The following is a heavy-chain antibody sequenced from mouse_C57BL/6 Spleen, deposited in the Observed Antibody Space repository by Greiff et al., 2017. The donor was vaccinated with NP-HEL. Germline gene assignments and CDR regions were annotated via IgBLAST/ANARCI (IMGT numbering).Heavy chain of an antibody. CDR2: IDPETGGT. D-gene: IGHD2-10*01. CDR1: GYTFTDYE. J-gene: IGHJ4*01. CDR3: TRPYYGNYGAVNDAMDY. V-gene: IGHV1-15*01. Sequence: VQLQQSGAELVRPGASVTLSCKASGYTFTDYEMHWVKQTPVHGLEWIGAIDPETGGTAYNQKFKGKAILTADKSSSTAYMELRSLTSEDSAVYYGTRPYYGNYGAVNDAMDYWGQGTSVTVSS.